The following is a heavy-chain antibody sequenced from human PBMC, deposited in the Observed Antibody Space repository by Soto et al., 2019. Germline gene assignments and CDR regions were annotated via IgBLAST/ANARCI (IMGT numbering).Heavy chain of an antibody. CDR3: ARDGDVNTGFGKDY. J-gene: IGHJ4*02. CDR2: IWYDGGNK. D-gene: IGHD3-16*01. Sequence: GGXLRLSFSASVFTFSNYGMHWVGQAPGKGLEWVAFIWYDGGNKYYAESVKGRFTISRDNSKNTLYLQMNSLRAEDTAVYYCARDGDVNTGFGKDYWGQGTLVTVSS. CDR1: VFTFSNYG. V-gene: IGHV3-33*01.